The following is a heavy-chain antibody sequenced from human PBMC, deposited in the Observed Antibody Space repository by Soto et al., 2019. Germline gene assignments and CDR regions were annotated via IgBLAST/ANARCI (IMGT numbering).Heavy chain of an antibody. D-gene: IGHD6-19*01. V-gene: IGHV1-3*04. Sequence: QVQLVQSGAEVKKPGASVKVSCKASGYTFTSYTMHWVRQAPGQRLEWMGWFNTGNGNTKYSQKFQGRVTITRDTPASTVYMELSSLRSEDTAVYYCAREGLAVAANDYWGQGTLVTVSS. CDR2: FNTGNGNT. J-gene: IGHJ4*02. CDR1: GYTFTSYT. CDR3: AREGLAVAANDY.